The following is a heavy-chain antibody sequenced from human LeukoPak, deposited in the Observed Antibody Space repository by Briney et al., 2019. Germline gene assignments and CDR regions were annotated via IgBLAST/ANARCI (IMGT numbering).Heavy chain of an antibody. D-gene: IGHD2-2*01. CDR2: IKQDGSEK. V-gene: IGHV3-7*03. Sequence: PGGSLRLSCAASGFTFSSYWMSWVRQAPGKGLEWVANIKQDGSEKYYVDSVKGRFTISRDNAKNSLYLQMNSLRAEDTALYYCARLNGVVVPAANYYYYMDVWGKGTTVTVSS. J-gene: IGHJ6*03. CDR1: GFTFSSYW. CDR3: ARLNGVVVPAANYYYYMDV.